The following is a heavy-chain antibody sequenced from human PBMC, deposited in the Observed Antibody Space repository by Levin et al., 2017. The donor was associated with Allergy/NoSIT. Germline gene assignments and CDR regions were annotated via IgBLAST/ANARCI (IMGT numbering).Heavy chain of an antibody. Sequence: GGSLRLSCAASGFILRTSDMNWVRQAPGQGLEWISFITKPSRTISYADSVKGRFTVSRDNVKNLLYLDMNSLRAEDTAVYYCVTDESGDEDFDYWGQGTLVTVSS. CDR3: VTDESGDEDFDY. J-gene: IGHJ4*02. V-gene: IGHV3-48*01. D-gene: IGHD7-27*01. CDR2: ITKPSRTI. CDR1: GFILRTSD.